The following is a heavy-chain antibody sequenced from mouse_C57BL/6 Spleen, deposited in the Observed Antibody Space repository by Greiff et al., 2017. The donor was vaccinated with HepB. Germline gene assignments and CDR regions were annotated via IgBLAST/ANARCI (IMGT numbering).Heavy chain of an antibody. V-gene: IGHV5-4*01. CDR3: ARDSSYYYGSSPMDY. Sequence: DVKLVESGGGLVKPGGSLKLSCAASGFTFSSYAMSWVRQTPEKRLEWVATISDGGSYTYYPDNVKGRFTISRDNAKNNLYLQMSHLKSEDTAMYYCARDSSYYYGSSPMDYWGQGTSVTVSS. J-gene: IGHJ4*01. D-gene: IGHD1-1*01. CDR1: GFTFSSYA. CDR2: ISDGGSYT.